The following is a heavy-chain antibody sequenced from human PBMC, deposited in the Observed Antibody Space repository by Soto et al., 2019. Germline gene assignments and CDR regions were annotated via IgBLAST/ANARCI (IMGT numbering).Heavy chain of an antibody. Sequence: QVQLVQSGAEVKKPGSSVKVSCKASGGTFSSYAISWVRQAPGQGLEWMGGIIPIFGTANYAQKFQGRVTMTADESTSTAYMELSSLRSEDTAVYYCARGTDYYGSGSFYMLVYWGQGTLVTVSS. CDR1: GGTFSSYA. CDR2: IIPIFGTA. J-gene: IGHJ4*02. CDR3: ARGTDYYGSGSFYMLVY. D-gene: IGHD3-10*01. V-gene: IGHV1-69*01.